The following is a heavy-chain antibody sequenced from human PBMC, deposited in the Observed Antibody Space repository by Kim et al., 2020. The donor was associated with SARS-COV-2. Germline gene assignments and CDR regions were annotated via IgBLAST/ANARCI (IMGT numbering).Heavy chain of an antibody. V-gene: IGHV3-23*01. Sequence: GGSLRLSCVASGFTFRSHAMSWVRQAPGKGLQWVSGIFGGGEASFHTDSVKGRFTISRDNSENTLYLQMNSLRVEDTAIYYCAREKFRGVMDSWGQGIMVTVSS. CDR1: GFTFRSHA. CDR3: AREKFRGVMDS. CDR2: IFGGGEAS. J-gene: IGHJ4*02. D-gene: IGHD3-10*01.